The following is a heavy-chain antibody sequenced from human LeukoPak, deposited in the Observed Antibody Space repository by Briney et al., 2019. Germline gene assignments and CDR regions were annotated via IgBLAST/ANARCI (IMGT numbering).Heavy chain of an antibody. Sequence: GGSLRLSCAASGITFSSYGMSWVRQAPGKGLEWVSGISWNSGSIGYADSVKGRFTISRDNAKNSLYLQMNSLRAEDTALYYCAKEYYDILTGRIDYWGQGTLVTVSS. CDR2: ISWNSGSI. V-gene: IGHV3-9*01. CDR3: AKEYYDILTGRIDY. D-gene: IGHD3-9*01. J-gene: IGHJ4*02. CDR1: GITFSSYG.